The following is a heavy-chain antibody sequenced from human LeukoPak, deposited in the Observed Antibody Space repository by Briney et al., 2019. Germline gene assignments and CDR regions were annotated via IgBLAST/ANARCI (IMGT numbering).Heavy chain of an antibody. J-gene: IGHJ6*03. Sequence: GGSLRLSCAASGFTVSSNYMSWVRQAPGKGLEWLSVIYSGGSTYYADSVKGRFTISRDNSKNTLYLQMNSLRAEDTAVYYCAVDSAKTYYMDVWGKGTTVTISS. CDR2: IYSGGST. CDR1: GFTVSSNY. D-gene: IGHD3-9*01. V-gene: IGHV3-53*01. CDR3: AVDSAKTYYMDV.